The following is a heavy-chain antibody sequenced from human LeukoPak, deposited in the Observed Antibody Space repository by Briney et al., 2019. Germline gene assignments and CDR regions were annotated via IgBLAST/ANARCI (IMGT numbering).Heavy chain of an antibody. CDR1: GGTFSSYT. Sequence: SVKVSCKASGGTFSSYTISWVRQAPGQGLEWMGRIIPILGIANYAQKFQGRVTITADKSTSTAYMELSSLGSEDTAVYYCAQLTTRYYYYYMDVWGKGTTVTVSS. J-gene: IGHJ6*03. D-gene: IGHD4-11*01. V-gene: IGHV1-69*02. CDR3: AQLTTRYYYYYMDV. CDR2: IIPILGIA.